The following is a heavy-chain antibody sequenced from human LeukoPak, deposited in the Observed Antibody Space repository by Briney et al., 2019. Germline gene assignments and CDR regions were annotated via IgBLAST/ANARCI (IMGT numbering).Heavy chain of an antibody. CDR2: TNGGGDYT. CDR3: SKGANIGGDYGVFDH. D-gene: IGHD4-17*01. Sequence: GGSLRLSCAASGFSFSSYGMHWVRQAPGKGLEWVSSTNGGGDYTYYADSVRGRYSISRDNSDNTVYLQMSSLRADDTAVYYCSKGANIGGDYGVFDHWGQGTLVTVSS. V-gene: IGHV3-23*01. CDR1: GFSFSSYG. J-gene: IGHJ4*02.